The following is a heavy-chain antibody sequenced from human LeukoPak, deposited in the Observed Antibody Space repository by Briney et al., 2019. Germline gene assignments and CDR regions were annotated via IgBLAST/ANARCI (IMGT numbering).Heavy chain of an antibody. CDR2: ISAYNGNT. Sequence: ASVTVSCKASGYTFTSYGISWVRQAPGQGLEWMGWISAYNGNTNYAQKLQGRVTMTTDTSTSTAYMELRSLRSDDTAVYYCARDGYDIFPRYGMDVWGQGTTVTVSS. D-gene: IGHD3-9*01. CDR3: ARDGYDIFPRYGMDV. J-gene: IGHJ6*02. V-gene: IGHV1-18*01. CDR1: GYTFTSYG.